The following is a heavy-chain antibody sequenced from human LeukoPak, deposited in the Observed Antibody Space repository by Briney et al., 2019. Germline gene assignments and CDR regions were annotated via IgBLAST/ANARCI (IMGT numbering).Heavy chain of an antibody. CDR2: INPNSGGT. CDR1: GYTFTNYY. J-gene: IGHJ4*02. D-gene: IGHD4-11*01. V-gene: IGHV1-2*02. Sequence: ASVKVSCKASGYTFTNYYIHWVRQAPGQGLVWMGWINPNSGGTNYAQKFQGRVTMTRDTSISTAYMELSRLTSDDTAVYYCAKDAIVRDYSNSDYWGQGTLSPSPQ. CDR3: AKDAIVRDYSNSDY.